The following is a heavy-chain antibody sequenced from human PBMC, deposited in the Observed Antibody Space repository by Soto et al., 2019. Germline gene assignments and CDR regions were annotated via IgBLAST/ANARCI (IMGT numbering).Heavy chain of an antibody. CDR1: GFTFDDYA. CDR3: AKDIRGDGGLLYDY. Sequence: PGGSLRLSCAASGFTFDDYAMHWVRQAPGKGLEWVSGISWNSGSIGYADSVKGRFTISRDNAKNSLYLQMNSLRAEDTALYYCAKDIRGDGGLLYDYWGQGTLVTVSS. V-gene: IGHV3-9*01. CDR2: ISWNSGSI. D-gene: IGHD2-21*01. J-gene: IGHJ4*02.